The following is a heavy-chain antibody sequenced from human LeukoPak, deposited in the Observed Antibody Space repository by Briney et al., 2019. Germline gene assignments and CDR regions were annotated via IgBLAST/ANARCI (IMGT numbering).Heavy chain of an antibody. CDR1: GFTVSNNY. V-gene: IGHV3-23*01. CDR3: AKMYGRLRLGELAHHDY. J-gene: IGHJ4*02. D-gene: IGHD3-16*01. CDR2: ISGSGGST. Sequence: GGSLRLSCAASGFTVSNNYMRWVRQAPGKGLEWVSAISGSGGSTYYADSVKGRFTISRDNSKNTLYLQMNSLRAEDTAVYYCAKMYGRLRLGELAHHDYWGQGTLVTVSS.